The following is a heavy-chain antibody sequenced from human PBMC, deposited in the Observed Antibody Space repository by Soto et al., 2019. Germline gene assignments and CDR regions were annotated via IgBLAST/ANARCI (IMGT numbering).Heavy chain of an antibody. CDR3: AKAKPVDTAMVK. D-gene: IGHD5-18*01. J-gene: IGHJ4*02. Sequence: EVQLVESGGGLVQRGRSLRLSCAASGFTFDDYAMHWVRQAPGKGLEWVSGISWNSGSIGYADSVKGRFTISRDNAKNSLYLQMNSLRAEDTALYYCAKAKPVDTAMVKWGQGTLVTVSS. V-gene: IGHV3-9*01. CDR2: ISWNSGSI. CDR1: GFTFDDYA.